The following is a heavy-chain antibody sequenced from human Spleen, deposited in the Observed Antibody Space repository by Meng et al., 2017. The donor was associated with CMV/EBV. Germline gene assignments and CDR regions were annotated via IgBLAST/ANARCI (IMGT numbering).Heavy chain of an antibody. D-gene: IGHD1-7*01. CDR3: AREWEDRIYGGTTDYYYYGMDV. CDR2: ISSSTGYI. V-gene: IGHV3-21*01. CDR1: GFTFRSYS. Sequence: GESLKISCAASGFTFRSYSMNWVRQAPGKGLEWVSSISSSTGYIYYADSVKGRFTISRDNAKISLYLQMNSLRAEDTAVYYCAREWEDRIYGGTTDYYYYGMDVWGQGTTVTVSS. J-gene: IGHJ6*02.